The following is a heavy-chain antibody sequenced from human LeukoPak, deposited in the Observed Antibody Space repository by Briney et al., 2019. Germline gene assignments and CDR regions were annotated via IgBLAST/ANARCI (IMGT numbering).Heavy chain of an antibody. V-gene: IGHV5-51*01. CDR2: IYPVDSVT. Sequence: GESLKISCKGSGYSLTSYWTGWVRPMPGKGLWWMWLIYPVDSVTKNIPSFQGQVTLSADKSMNTAYLQWSSLKASDTAMYYCARHPLLRGYTYGYIDYWGQGTLVTVSS. CDR1: GYSLTSYW. D-gene: IGHD5-18*01. CDR3: ARHPLLRGYTYGYIDY. J-gene: IGHJ4*02.